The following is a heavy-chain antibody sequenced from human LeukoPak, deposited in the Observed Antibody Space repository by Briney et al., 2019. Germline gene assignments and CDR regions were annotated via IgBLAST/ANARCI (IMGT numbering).Heavy chain of an antibody. CDR3: ARKPDGHFPFDY. D-gene: IGHD1-14*01. CDR2: IYISGTT. J-gene: IGHJ4*02. V-gene: IGHV4-61*02. Sequence: SQTLSLTCTVSGGSVSSSGYYWSWIRQPAGKGLEWIGRIYISGTTNYNPSLESRVTMSVDTSKNQFSLKLSSVTAVDTAVYYCARKPDGHFPFDYWGQGTLVTVSS. CDR1: GGSVSSSGYY.